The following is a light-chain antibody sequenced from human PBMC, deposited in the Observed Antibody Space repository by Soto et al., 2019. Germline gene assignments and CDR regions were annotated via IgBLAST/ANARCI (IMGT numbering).Light chain of an antibody. CDR1: QSISRY. J-gene: IGKJ1*01. V-gene: IGKV3-20*01. Sequence: EIVLTQSPGTLSLSPGERTTLSCRASQSISRYLAWYQQKPGQGPRLLIYGASSRATGTPGRFSGSGSGTDFTLTINRLEPEDFALYYCQQYGSSPPTFGQGTKVDIK. CDR2: GAS. CDR3: QQYGSSPPT.